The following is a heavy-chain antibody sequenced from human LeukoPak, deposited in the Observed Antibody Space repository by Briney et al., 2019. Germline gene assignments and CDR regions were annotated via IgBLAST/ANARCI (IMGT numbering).Heavy chain of an antibody. J-gene: IGHJ5*02. Sequence: SETLSLTCAVSGVSISSSNWWHWVRQPPGKGLEWIGEIYHSGSTNYNPSLKSRVTISVDKSKNQFSLKLSSVTAADTAVYYCARSPTVTTLGGNWFDPWGQGTLVTVSS. CDR2: IYHSGST. CDR1: GVSISSSNW. D-gene: IGHD4-17*01. V-gene: IGHV4-4*02. CDR3: ARSPTVTTLGGNWFDP.